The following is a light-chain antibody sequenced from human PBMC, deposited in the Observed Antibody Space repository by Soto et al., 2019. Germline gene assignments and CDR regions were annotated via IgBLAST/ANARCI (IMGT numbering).Light chain of an antibody. V-gene: IGKV1-39*01. CDR2: VAS. CDR1: QSVGRF. Sequence: DMQITQSPSSLSASVGDRVTITCRASQSVGRFLNWYQQKPGKAPTVLINVASTLRSGVPSRFSGSGSGTDFNLTINSMQPEDFANYFCQQSFTTPLTFGGGTKVDIK. J-gene: IGKJ4*01. CDR3: QQSFTTPLT.